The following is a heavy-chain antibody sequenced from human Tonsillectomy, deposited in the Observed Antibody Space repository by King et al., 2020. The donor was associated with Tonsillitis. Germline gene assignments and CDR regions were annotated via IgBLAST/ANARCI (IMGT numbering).Heavy chain of an antibody. D-gene: IGHD3-3*01. J-gene: IGHJ4*02. CDR3: ARVVPPFLDWFGGYFDY. CDR2: ISYDGSHI. CDR1: GFTFSSYT. V-gene: IGHV3-30*04. Sequence: VQLVESGGGVVQPGRSLRLSCAASGFTFSSYTIHWVRQAPGKGLEWVAVISYDGSHIYYADSVKGRFTISRDNSKNTLYLQMNSLRVEDTAVYYCARVVPPFLDWFGGYFDYWGQGTLVTVSS.